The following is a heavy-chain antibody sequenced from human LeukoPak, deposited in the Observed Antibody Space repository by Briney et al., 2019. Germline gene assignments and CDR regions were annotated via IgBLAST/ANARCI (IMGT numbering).Heavy chain of an antibody. CDR3: AIHSSGWGRVY. CDR1: GGTFSSYA. CDR2: IIPIFGTT. Sequence: ASVKVSCKASGGTFSSYAISWVRQAPGQGLEWMGGIIPIFGTTNYAQKFQGRVTITTDESTSTAYMELSSLRSEDTAVYYCAIHSSGWGRVYWGQGTLVTVSS. V-gene: IGHV1-69*05. J-gene: IGHJ4*02. D-gene: IGHD6-19*01.